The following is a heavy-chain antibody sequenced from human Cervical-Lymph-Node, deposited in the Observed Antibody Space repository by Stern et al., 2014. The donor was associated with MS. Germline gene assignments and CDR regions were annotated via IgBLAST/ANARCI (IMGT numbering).Heavy chain of an antibody. CDR3: ARGPLRYFDWLPMYGMDV. V-gene: IGHV1-3*01. J-gene: IGHJ6*02. Sequence: MQLVESGAEVKKPGASVKVSSKASGYTFTSYAMHWVRQAPGQRLEWMGWINAGNGNTKYSQKFQGRVTITRDTSASTAYMELSSLRSEDTAVYYCARGPLRYFDWLPMYGMDVWGQGTTVTVSS. CDR1: GYTFTSYA. CDR2: INAGNGNT. D-gene: IGHD3-9*01.